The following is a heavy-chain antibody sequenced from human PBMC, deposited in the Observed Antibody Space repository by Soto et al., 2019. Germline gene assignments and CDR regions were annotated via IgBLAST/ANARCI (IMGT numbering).Heavy chain of an antibody. CDR1: GFTFSDYY. CDR3: ASDYYDSSGNYYYYGMDV. D-gene: IGHD3-22*01. Sequence: QVQLVESGGGLVKPGGSLRLSCAASGFTFSDYYMSWIRQAPGKGLEWVSYISSSSSYTNYADSVKGRFTISRDNAKNPLYLQMNSLRAEDTAVYYCASDYYDSSGNYYYYGMDVWGQGTTVTVSS. CDR2: ISSSSSYT. J-gene: IGHJ6*02. V-gene: IGHV3-11*05.